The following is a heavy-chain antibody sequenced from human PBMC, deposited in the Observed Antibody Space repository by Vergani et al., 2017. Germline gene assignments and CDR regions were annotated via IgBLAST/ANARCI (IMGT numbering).Heavy chain of an antibody. J-gene: IGHJ4*02. CDR2: ISPNSGGT. CDR1: GHIFTDQY. V-gene: IGHV1-2*02. Sequence: QVQLVQSGAEVKKPGASVKVSCKAAGHIFTDQYIHWVRQAPGQGLEYMGWISPNSGGTNYAQKFQGRVTMTRDTSISTDYMELSNLRSDDTAVYYCARARERQLWLGGYFDYWGQGTLVTVSS. CDR3: ARARERQLWLGGYFDY. D-gene: IGHD5-18*01.